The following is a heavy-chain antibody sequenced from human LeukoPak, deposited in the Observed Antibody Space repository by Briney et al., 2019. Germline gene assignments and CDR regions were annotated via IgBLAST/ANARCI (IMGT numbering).Heavy chain of an antibody. CDR1: GFTFDDYA. CDR2: ISWNSGSI. CDR3: AKDKGITMVRRKDYYYYYGMDV. J-gene: IGHJ6*02. D-gene: IGHD3-10*01. Sequence: GGSLRLSCAASGFTFDDYAMHWVRQAPGKGLEWVSGISWNSGSIGYADSVKGRFTISRDNAKNSLYLQMNSLRAEDTALYCCAKDKGITMVRRKDYYYYYGMDVWGQGTTVTVSS. V-gene: IGHV3-9*01.